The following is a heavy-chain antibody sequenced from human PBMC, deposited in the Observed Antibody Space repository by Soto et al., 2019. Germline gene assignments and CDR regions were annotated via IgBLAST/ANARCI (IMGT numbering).Heavy chain of an antibody. CDR1: GFSLRTSGVG. J-gene: IGHJ4*02. CDR3: AHRPGHYGSGTYDS. Sequence: QITLKESGPTLVKPTQTLTLTCIFSGFSLRTSGVGVGWIRQPPGQALEWLALIYWDDDTWYSPSLKSRLTITKDTSKNQVVLTMTNMGPVDTATYYCAHRPGHYGSGTYDSWGQGTLVTVSS. CDR2: IYWDDDT. V-gene: IGHV2-5*02. D-gene: IGHD3-10*01.